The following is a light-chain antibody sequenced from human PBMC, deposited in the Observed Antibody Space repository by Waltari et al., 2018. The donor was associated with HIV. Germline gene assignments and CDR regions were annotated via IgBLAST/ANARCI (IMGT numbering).Light chain of an antibody. Sequence: QSVLTQPPSVSAAPGQKVTISCSGSSSNIGNNYVSWYQQLPGTAPKLLIYDNNNRPSGMPDRFSGSKSGTSATLGITGLQTGDEADYYCGTWDSSLSAVFGGGTKLTVL. CDR3: GTWDSSLSAV. J-gene: IGLJ2*01. CDR1: SSNIGNNY. V-gene: IGLV1-51*01. CDR2: DNN.